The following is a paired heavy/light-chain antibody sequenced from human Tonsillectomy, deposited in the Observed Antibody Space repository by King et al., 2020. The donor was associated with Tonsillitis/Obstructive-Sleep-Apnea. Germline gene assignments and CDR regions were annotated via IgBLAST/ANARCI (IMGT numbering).Light chain of an antibody. CDR2: EVI. J-gene: IGLJ3*02. Sequence: QSALTQPASVSGSPGQSITISCTGASSDVGSYYLVSWYQHHPGKAPKLIIYEVIKRPSGVSNRFSGSKSGNTASLTISGLQAEDEADYYCYSYAGSSTWVFGGGTKLAVL. CDR3: YSYAGSSTWV. V-gene: IGLV2-23*02. CDR1: SSDVGSYYL.
Heavy chain of an antibody. D-gene: IGHD6-19*01. CDR2: ISYDGTNK. V-gene: IGHV3-30*18. Sequence: QVQLVESGGGVVQPGRSLRLSCAASGFTFSNYGMHWVRQSPGKGLEWVAVISYDGTNKYHADSVKGRFTISRDNSKNTLYLQMNSPRVEDTAVYYCAKDSSSGPIGGDFDYWGQGTLVTVSS. CDR1: GFTFSNYG. CDR3: AKDSSSGPIGGDFDY. J-gene: IGHJ4*02.